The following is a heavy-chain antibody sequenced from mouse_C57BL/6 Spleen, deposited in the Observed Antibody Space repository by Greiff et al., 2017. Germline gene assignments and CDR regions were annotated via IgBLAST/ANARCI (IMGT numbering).Heavy chain of an antibody. CDR2: INPNNGGT. V-gene: IGHV1-18*01. CDR3: ARGGDSAWFAY. D-gene: IGHD3-3*01. CDR1: GYTFTDYN. Sequence: EVQLQESGPELVKPGASVKIPCKASGYTFTDYNMDWVKQSHGKSLEWIGDINPNNGGTIYNQKFKGKATLTVEKSSSTAYMELRSLTSEDTAVYYCARGGDSAWFAYWGQGTLVTVSA. J-gene: IGHJ3*01.